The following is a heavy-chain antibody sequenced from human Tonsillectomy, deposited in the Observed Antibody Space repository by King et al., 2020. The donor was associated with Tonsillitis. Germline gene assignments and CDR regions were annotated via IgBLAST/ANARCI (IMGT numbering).Heavy chain of an antibody. CDR3: AKSSGDNFGPLDY. D-gene: IGHD4-17*01. CDR1: GFTMNSYA. CDR2: ISGRAGKT. Sequence: VQLVESGGDLVQPGGSLRLSCAVSGFTMNSYAMNWVRQAPGKGLEWVSGISGRAGKTYYADSVKGRFTISRDTSKNTLYLQMNGLGAEDTALYYCAKSSGDNFGPLDYWGQGTLVAVSS. V-gene: IGHV3-23*04. J-gene: IGHJ4*02.